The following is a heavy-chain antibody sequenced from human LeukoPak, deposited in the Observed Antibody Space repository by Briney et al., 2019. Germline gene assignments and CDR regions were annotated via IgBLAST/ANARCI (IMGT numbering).Heavy chain of an antibody. CDR1: GGSFSGYY. CDR3: ARVAAPQRTYWYFDL. J-gene: IGHJ2*01. D-gene: IGHD6-6*01. Sequence: PSETLSLTCAVYGGSFSGYYWSWIRHPPGEGLEWIGEINHSGDTKYNPSLKSRVTILVDTSKNQFSLKLTSVTAADTAVYFCARVAAPQRTYWYFDLWGRGALVPVSS. V-gene: IGHV4-34*01. CDR2: INHSGDT.